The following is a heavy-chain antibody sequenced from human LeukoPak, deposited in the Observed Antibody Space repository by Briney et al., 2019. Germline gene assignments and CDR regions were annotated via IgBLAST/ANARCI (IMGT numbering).Heavy chain of an antibody. J-gene: IGHJ6*03. CDR2: IYTSVST. CDR3: ASTPQEYGDYGNYYYMDV. Sequence: PSETLSLTCTDSGGSISSYYWSWIRQPAGKRLEWIGRIYTSVSTNYNPSLKSRVTMSVDMSKNQFSMKLSSVTAGDTAVYYCASTPQEYGDYGNYYYMDVWGKGTTVTVSS. CDR1: GGSISSYY. D-gene: IGHD4-17*01. V-gene: IGHV4-4*07.